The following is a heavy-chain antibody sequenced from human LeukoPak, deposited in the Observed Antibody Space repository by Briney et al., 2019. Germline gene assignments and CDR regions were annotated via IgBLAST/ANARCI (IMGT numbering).Heavy chain of an antibody. D-gene: IGHD2-2*01. CDR2: IVPIFGTA. Sequence: SVKVSCKASGGTFSSYAISWVRQAPGQGLEWMGGIVPIFGTANYAQKFQGRVTITADESTSTAYMELSSLRSEDTAVYYCATHPDIVVVPAAGVFDYWGQGTLVTVSS. J-gene: IGHJ4*02. CDR3: ATHPDIVVVPAAGVFDY. V-gene: IGHV1-69*13. CDR1: GGTFSSYA.